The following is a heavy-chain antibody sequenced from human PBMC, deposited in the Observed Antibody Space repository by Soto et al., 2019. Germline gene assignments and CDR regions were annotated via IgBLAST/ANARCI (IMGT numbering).Heavy chain of an antibody. CDR1: GGSISSYY. CDR3: ARPGGWNAFHTFAY. J-gene: IGHJ4*02. D-gene: IGHD1-1*01. Sequence: PSETLSLTCTVSGGSISSYYWSWIRQPPGKGLEWIGYIYYSGSTNYNPSLKSRVTISVDTSKNQFSLKLSSVTAADTAVYYCARPGGWNAFHTFAYWGQGTLVTVSS. V-gene: IGHV4-59*08. CDR2: IYYSGST.